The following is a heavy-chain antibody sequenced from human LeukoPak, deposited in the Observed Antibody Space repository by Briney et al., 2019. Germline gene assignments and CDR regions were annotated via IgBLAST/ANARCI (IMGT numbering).Heavy chain of an antibody. J-gene: IGHJ3*02. CDR2: INSDGSST. Sequence: GGSLRLSCAASGFTFSSYWVHWVRQAPGKGLVWVSRINSDGSSTSYADSVKGRFTISRDNAKNTLYLQMNSLRAEDTAVYYCARERSMNHDFWSGNRDAFDIWGQGTMVTVSS. D-gene: IGHD3-3*01. CDR3: ARERSMNHDFWSGNRDAFDI. CDR1: GFTFSSYW. V-gene: IGHV3-74*01.